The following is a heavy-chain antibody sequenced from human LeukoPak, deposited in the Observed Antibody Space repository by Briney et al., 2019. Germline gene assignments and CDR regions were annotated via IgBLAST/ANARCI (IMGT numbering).Heavy chain of an antibody. CDR1: GDSVSSNRVT. CDR2: TYSRSKWNN. CDR3: ANSPPDSYSSSWYAY. D-gene: IGHD6-13*01. Sequence: SQTLSLTCAISGDSVSSNRVTWNWIRQSPSRGLEWLGRTYSRSKWNNDYAISVKSRITINPDTSKNQFSLQLQSMTPEDTAVYYCANSPPDSYSSSWYAYWGQGTLVTVSS. J-gene: IGHJ4*02. V-gene: IGHV6-1*01.